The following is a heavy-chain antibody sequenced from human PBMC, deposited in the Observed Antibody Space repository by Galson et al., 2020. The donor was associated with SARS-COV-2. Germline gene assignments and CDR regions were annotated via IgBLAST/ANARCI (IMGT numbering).Heavy chain of an antibody. Sequence: SETLSLTCAVYGGSFSGYYWSWIRQPPGKGLEWIGEINHSGSTNYNPSLKSRVTISVDTSKNQFSLNLSSVTAADTAVYYCARGGVGATPFDYWGQGTLVTVSS. CDR3: ARGGVGATPFDY. CDR1: GGSFSGYY. D-gene: IGHD1-26*01. CDR2: INHSGST. V-gene: IGHV4-34*01. J-gene: IGHJ4*02.